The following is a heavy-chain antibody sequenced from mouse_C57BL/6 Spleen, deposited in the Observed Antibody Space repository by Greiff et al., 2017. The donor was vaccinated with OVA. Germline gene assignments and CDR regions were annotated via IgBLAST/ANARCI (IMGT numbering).Heavy chain of an antibody. CDR2: INPNNGGT. Sequence: DVHLVESGPELVKPGASVKIPCKASGYTFTDYNMDWVKQSHGKSLEWIGDINPNNGGTIYNQKFKGKATLTVDKSSSTAYMELRSLTSEDTAVYYCARSPPLYYGYGTDWGQGTLVTVSA. D-gene: IGHD2-2*01. J-gene: IGHJ3*01. CDR3: ARSPPLYYGYGTD. V-gene: IGHV1-18*01. CDR1: GYTFTDYN.